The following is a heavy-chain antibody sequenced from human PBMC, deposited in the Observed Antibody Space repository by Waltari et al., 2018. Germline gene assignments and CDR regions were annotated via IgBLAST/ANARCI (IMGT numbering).Heavy chain of an antibody. D-gene: IGHD6-13*01. CDR1: GYTFTGYY. J-gene: IGHJ4*02. CDR2: INPNSGGT. CDR3: AREGIAAADTQFDY. V-gene: IGHV1-2*02. Sequence: QVQLVQSGAEVKKPGASVKVSCKASGYTFTGYYMHWVRQAPGQGLEWMGWINPNSGGTNYAQKLQGRVTMTRDTSISTAYMELSRLRSDDTAVYYCAREGIAAADTQFDYWGQGTLVTVSS.